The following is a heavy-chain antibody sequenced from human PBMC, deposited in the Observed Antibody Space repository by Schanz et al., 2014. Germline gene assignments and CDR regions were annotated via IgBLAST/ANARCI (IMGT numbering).Heavy chain of an antibody. CDR3: ATQYCSGTTCYTDSWDH. CDR1: RLTFGNYW. D-gene: IGHD2-2*02. CDR2: INQDGSQK. Sequence: EVQLVESGGGLVQLGGSLRLSCATSRLTFGNYWMSWVRQAPGKGLEWVANINQDGSQKYYVGPVKGRFTISRDNAKDSLYLQMTSLRAEDTAVYYCATQYCSGTTCYTDSWDHWGQGTLVTVSS. V-gene: IGHV3-7*01. J-gene: IGHJ4*01.